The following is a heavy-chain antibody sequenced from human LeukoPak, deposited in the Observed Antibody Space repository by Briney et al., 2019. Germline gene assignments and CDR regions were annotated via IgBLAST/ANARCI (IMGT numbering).Heavy chain of an antibody. CDR1: GFTFSAFA. J-gene: IGHJ3*02. CDR3: ARDGGYCSGGSCGPDAFDI. Sequence: PGGSLRLSCAASGFTFSAFAIHWVRRAPGKGLEYVSGISSIGGFTYHANSVKGRFTISRDNSKNTLYLQMGSLRAEDMAVYYCARDGGYCSGGSCGPDAFDIWGQGTMVTVSS. D-gene: IGHD2-15*01. V-gene: IGHV3-64*01. CDR2: ISSIGGFT.